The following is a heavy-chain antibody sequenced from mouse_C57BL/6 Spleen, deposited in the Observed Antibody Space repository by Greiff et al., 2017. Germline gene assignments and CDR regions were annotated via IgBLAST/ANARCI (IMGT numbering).Heavy chain of an antibody. CDR1: GYTFTSYW. V-gene: IGHV1-55*01. CDR2: IYPGSGST. CDR3: ARMQLRLRSFFDY. J-gene: IGHJ2*01. Sequence: QVQLQQPGAELVKPGASVKMSCKASGYTFTSYWITWVKQRPGQGLEWIGDIYPGSGSTNYNEKFKSKATLTVDTSSSTAYMQLSSLTSEDSAVYYCARMQLRLRSFFDYWGKGTTLTVSS. D-gene: IGHD3-2*02.